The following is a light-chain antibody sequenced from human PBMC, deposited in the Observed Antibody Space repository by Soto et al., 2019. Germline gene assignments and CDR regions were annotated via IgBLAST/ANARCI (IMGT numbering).Light chain of an antibody. CDR1: QSLSTW. CDR3: QQYKSLYS. Sequence: DIQMTQSPSTLSASVGDRVTITCRASQSLSTWLAWYQQKPGKAPKLLIYKASSLESGVPSRFSGSGSGTEIPLTLSSLHPDDFATYYCQQYKSLYSFGQGTKLEIK. V-gene: IGKV1-5*03. CDR2: KAS. J-gene: IGKJ2*03.